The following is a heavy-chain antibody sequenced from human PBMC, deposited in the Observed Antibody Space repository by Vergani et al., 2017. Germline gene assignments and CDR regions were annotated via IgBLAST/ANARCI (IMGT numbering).Heavy chain of an antibody. CDR2: ISSSSSTI. V-gene: IGHV3-48*01. J-gene: IGHJ6*02. CDR3: ARVRGAVRGVYGMDV. D-gene: IGHD3-10*01. CDR1: GFTFSSYS. Sequence: EVQLVESGGGLVQPGGSLRLSCAASGFTFSSYSMNWVRQAPGKGLEWVSYISSSSSTIYYADSVKGRFTISRDNAKNSLYLQMNSLRAEDTAVYYCARVRGAVRGVYGMDVWGQGTTVTVSS.